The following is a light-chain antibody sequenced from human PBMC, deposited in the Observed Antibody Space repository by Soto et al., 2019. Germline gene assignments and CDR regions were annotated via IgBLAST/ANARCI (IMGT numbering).Light chain of an antibody. V-gene: IGKV3-11*01. Sequence: EVVLTQSPATLSLSPGERATLSCGASQSVSSHLTWYQQKPGQAPRLLIYDASNRATGIPGRFSGSGSGTDFTLTISSLEPEDFAVYYCQQRSNGPAYTFGQGTRLDIK. CDR3: QQRSNGPAYT. CDR1: QSVSSH. J-gene: IGKJ2*01. CDR2: DAS.